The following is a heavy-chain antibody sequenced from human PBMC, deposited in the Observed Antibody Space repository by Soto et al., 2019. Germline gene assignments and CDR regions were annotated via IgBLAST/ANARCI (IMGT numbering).Heavy chain of an antibody. CDR2: IDWDDDK. CDR1: GFSVSTSEMC. D-gene: IGHD2-21*02. CDR3: AFFSCCDCFPAYFYF. Sequence: ESGPPLMNPTQTLTLTCTFSGFSVSTSEMCVSWIRQPPGKALEWLALIDWDDDKYYNSSLKTRLAISRDTSKNQVVLTMTNADPVDTAKYYCAFFSCCDCFPAYFYFWVRGTLVSVSS. V-gene: IGHV2-70*13. J-gene: IGHJ2*01.